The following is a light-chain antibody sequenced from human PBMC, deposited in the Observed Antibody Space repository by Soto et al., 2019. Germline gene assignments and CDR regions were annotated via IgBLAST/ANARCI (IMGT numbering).Light chain of an antibody. CDR2: GNS. J-gene: IGLJ3*02. CDR1: SSNIGAGYD. Sequence: QAVVTQPPSVSGAPGQRVTISCTESSSNIGAGYDVHWYQQLPGTAPKLLIYGNSNRPSGVPDRFSGSKSGTSASLAITGLQAEDEADYYCPSYDSSLSGWVFGGGTQLTVL. CDR3: PSYDSSLSGWV. V-gene: IGLV1-40*01.